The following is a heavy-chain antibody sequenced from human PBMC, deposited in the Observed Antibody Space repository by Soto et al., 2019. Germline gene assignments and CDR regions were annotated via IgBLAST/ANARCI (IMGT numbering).Heavy chain of an antibody. CDR3: ASSGYCSGGSCYSGTFYYYYGMDV. Sequence: ASVKVSCKASGYTFTSYGISWVRQAPGQGLEWMGWISAYNGNTNYAQKLQGRVTMTTDTSTSTAYMELRSLRSDDTAVYYCASSGYCSGGSCYSGTFYYYYGMDVWGQGTTVTVS. D-gene: IGHD2-15*01. V-gene: IGHV1-18*01. CDR2: ISAYNGNT. CDR1: GYTFTSYG. J-gene: IGHJ6*02.